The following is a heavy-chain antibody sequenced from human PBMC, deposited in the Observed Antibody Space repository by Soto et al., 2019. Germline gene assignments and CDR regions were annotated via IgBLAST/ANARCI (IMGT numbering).Heavy chain of an antibody. CDR1: GFAFNNYG. Sequence: GGSLRLSCTGSGFAFNNYGINWVRQAPGKGLEWVSSISKSDYTYYSDSVKGRFTISRDNAKNSVSLQMNTLRVEDTAVYYCAREDSIIIPAVSDFWGQGTLVTVSS. J-gene: IGHJ4*02. CDR3: AREDSIIIPAVSDF. V-gene: IGHV3-21*01. D-gene: IGHD2-2*01. CDR2: ISKSDYT.